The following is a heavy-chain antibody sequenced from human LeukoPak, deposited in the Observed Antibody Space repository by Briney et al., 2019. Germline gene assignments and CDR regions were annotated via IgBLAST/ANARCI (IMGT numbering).Heavy chain of an antibody. CDR1: GYTFTSYG. CDR2: ISAYNGNT. V-gene: IGHV1-18*01. J-gene: IGHJ6*02. CDR3: ARDVLLWFGEPYYYYGMDV. Sequence: ASVKVSRKASGYTFTSYGISWVRQAPGQGLEWMGWISAYNGNTNYAQKLQGKVTMTTDTSTSTAYMELRSLRSDDTAVYYCARDVLLWFGEPYYYYGMDVWGQGTTVTVSS. D-gene: IGHD3-10*01.